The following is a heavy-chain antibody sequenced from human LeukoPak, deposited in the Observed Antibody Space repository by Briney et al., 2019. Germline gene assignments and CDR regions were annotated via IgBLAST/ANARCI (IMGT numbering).Heavy chain of an antibody. CDR3: ARGYGDSALGY. V-gene: IGHV3-13*01. CDR2: IGTAGDT. Sequence: GGSLRLSCAASGFTFSSYDMHWVRQATGKGLEWVSAIGTAGDTYYPGSAKGRFTISRENAKNSLYLQMNSLRAGDTAVYYCARGYGDSALGYWGQGTLVTVSS. CDR1: GFTFSSYD. D-gene: IGHD4-17*01. J-gene: IGHJ4*02.